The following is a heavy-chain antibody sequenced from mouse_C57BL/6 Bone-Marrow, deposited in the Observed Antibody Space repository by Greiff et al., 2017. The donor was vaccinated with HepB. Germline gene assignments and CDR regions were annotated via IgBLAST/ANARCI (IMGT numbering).Heavy chain of an antibody. D-gene: IGHD1-1*01. CDR3: TIYYYGSSLFDY. Sequence: EVKVVESGGGLVQPGGSMKLSCVASGFTFSNYWMNWVRQSPEKGLEWVAQIRLKSDNYATHYAESVKGRFTISRDDSKSSVYLQMNNLRAEDTGIYYCTIYYYGSSLFDYWGQGTTLTVSS. CDR1: GFTFSNYW. CDR2: IRLKSDNYAT. J-gene: IGHJ2*01. V-gene: IGHV6-3*01.